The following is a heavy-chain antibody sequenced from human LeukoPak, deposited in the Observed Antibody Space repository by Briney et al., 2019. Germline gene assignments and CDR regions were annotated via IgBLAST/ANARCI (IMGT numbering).Heavy chain of an antibody. J-gene: IGHJ4*02. D-gene: IGHD5-18*01. V-gene: IGHV4-34*01. Sequence: SETLSLTCAVYGGSFSGYYRSWIRQPPGKGLEWIGEINHSGSTNYNPSLKSRVTISVDTSKNQFSLKLSSVTAADTAVYYCAGRRQLWDYWGQGTLVTVSS. CDR3: AGRRQLWDY. CDR2: INHSGST. CDR1: GGSFSGYY.